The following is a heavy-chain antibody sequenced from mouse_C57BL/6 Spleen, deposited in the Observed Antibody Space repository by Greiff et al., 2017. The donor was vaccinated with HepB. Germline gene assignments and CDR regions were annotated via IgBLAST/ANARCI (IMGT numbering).Heavy chain of an antibody. CDR2: ISDGGSYT. CDR1: GFTFSSYA. J-gene: IGHJ3*01. V-gene: IGHV5-4*01. CDR3: AREGLLPFAY. D-gene: IGHD2-3*01. Sequence: DAKLVESGGGLVKPGGSLKLSCAASGFTFSSYAMSWVRQTPEKRLEWVATISDGGSYTYYPDNVKGRFTISRDNAKNNLYLQMSHLKSEDTAMYYCAREGLLPFAYWGQGTLVTVSA.